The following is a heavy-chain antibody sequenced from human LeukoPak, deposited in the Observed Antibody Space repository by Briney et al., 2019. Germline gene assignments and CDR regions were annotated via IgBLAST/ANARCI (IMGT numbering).Heavy chain of an antibody. D-gene: IGHD2-8*02. CDR1: GFTFSSYW. V-gene: IGHV3-74*01. J-gene: IGHJ4*02. CDR2: INSDGSST. Sequence: GGSLRLSCADSGFTFSSYWMHWVRQAPGKGLVWVSRINSDGSSTSYADSVKGRFTISRDNAKNTLYLQMNSLRAEDTAVYYCASQSLYWDFDYWGQGTLVTVSS. CDR3: ASQSLYWDFDY.